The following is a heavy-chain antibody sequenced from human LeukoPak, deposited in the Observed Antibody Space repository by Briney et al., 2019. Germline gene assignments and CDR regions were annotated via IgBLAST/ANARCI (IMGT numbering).Heavy chain of an antibody. CDR2: ISGSGDST. V-gene: IGHV3-23*01. J-gene: IGHJ4*02. D-gene: IGHD2-2*01. Sequence: GGSLRLSCAASGFTFSNYAMTWVRQSPVKGLEWVSGISGSGDSTYYADSVKGRFTISKDNSKNTLYLQMNSLRAEDTALYYCTRTRGCSSTSCYADYWGQGTLVTVSS. CDR3: TRTRGCSSTSCYADY. CDR1: GFTFSNYA.